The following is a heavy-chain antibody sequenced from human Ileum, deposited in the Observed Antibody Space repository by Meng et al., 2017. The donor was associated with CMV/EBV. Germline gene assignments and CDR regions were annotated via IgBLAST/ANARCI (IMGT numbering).Heavy chain of an antibody. CDR3: ARSGYCSSTSCYSRTTFDY. CDR1: GFTFDDYA. Sequence: GESLKISCAASGFTFDDYAMHWVRQAPGKGLEYVSAISSNGGSTYYADSVKGRFTISRDNSKNTLYLQMGSLRPEDMGVYYCARSGYCSSTSCYSRTTFDYWGQGTLVTVSS. D-gene: IGHD2-2*02. CDR2: ISSNGGST. V-gene: IGHV3-64*02. J-gene: IGHJ4*02.